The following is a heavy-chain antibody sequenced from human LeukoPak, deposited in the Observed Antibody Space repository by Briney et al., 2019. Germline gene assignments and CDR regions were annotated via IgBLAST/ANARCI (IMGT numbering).Heavy chain of an antibody. CDR3: ARESDTSSSNWFDP. Sequence: SETLSLTSTVSGGSISSYYWSWIRQPAGKGLEWIGRIYTSGSTNYNPSLKSRVTMSVDTSKNQFSLKLSSVTAADTAVYYCARESDTSSSNWFDPWGQGTLVTVSS. J-gene: IGHJ5*02. CDR2: IYTSGST. V-gene: IGHV4-4*07. D-gene: IGHD2-2*01. CDR1: GGSISSYY.